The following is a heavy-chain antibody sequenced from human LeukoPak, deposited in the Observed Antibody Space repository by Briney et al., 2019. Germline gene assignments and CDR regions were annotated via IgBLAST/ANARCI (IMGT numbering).Heavy chain of an antibody. D-gene: IGHD1-26*01. CDR3: ARDSELPYYYYYGMDV. CDR2: IIPIFGTT. V-gene: IGHV1-69*13. Sequence: ASVKLSCKASGGTFNRYAINWVRQAPGQGLEWMGGIIPIFGTTNYAQKFQGRVTISADEPTSTVYMDLGSLRSDDTAVYYCARDSELPYYYYYGMDVWGQGTTVTVSS. J-gene: IGHJ6*02. CDR1: GGTFNRYA.